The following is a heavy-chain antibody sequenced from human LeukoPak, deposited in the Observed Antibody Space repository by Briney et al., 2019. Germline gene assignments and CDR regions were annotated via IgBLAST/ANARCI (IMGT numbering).Heavy chain of an antibody. V-gene: IGHV3-30-3*01. J-gene: IGHJ4*02. D-gene: IGHD1-26*01. CDR3: ARVSTGGSHQGDY. CDR2: ISYDGSNK. Sequence: PGGSLRLSCAASGFTFSSYAMHWVRQAPGKGLEWVAVISYDGSNKYYADSVKGRFTISRDNSKNTLYLQMNSLRAEDTAVYYCARVSTGGSHQGDYWGQGTLDTVSS. CDR1: GFTFSSYA.